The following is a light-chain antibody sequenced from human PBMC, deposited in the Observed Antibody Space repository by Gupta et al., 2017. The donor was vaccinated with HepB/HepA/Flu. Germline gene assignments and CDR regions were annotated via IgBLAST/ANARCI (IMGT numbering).Light chain of an antibody. CDR2: WAS. J-gene: IGKJ1*01. CDR1: QTVLTSSNNENY. V-gene: IGKV4-1*01. CDR3: QQDYSTPLT. Sequence: DILMTQSPDFLAVSLGERATINCKSSQTVLTSSNNENYLAWYQQKPGQPPKLLIYWASTRESGVPDRFSGSGSGTDFTLTISSLQAEDVAVYYCQQDYSTPLTFGQGTRLEIK.